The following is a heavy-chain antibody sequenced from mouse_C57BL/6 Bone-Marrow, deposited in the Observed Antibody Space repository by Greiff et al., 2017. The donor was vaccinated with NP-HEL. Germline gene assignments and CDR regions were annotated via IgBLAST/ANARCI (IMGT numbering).Heavy chain of an antibody. D-gene: IGHD1-1*02. Sequence: EVQLQQSGPELVKPGASVKISCKASGYTFTDYYMNWVKQSHGKSLEWIGDINPNNGGTSYNQKFKGKATLTVDKSSSTAYMELRSLTSEDSAVYYCAREGDGSYPWFDYWGQGTLVTVSA. V-gene: IGHV1-26*01. CDR1: GYTFTDYY. CDR2: INPNNGGT. J-gene: IGHJ3*01. CDR3: AREGDGSYPWFDY.